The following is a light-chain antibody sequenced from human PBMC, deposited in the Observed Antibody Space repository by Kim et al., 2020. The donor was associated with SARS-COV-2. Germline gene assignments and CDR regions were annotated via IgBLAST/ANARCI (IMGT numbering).Light chain of an antibody. CDR2: AAS. Sequence: SVGDRVTITCRASKSISSYLNWYQQKPGKAPKLLIYAASSLQSGFQSRFSGSGSGTDFTLTISSLQPEDFATYYCQQSYSTPHTFGQGTRLEIK. V-gene: IGKV1-39*01. CDR1: KSISSY. CDR3: QQSYSTPHT. J-gene: IGKJ5*01.